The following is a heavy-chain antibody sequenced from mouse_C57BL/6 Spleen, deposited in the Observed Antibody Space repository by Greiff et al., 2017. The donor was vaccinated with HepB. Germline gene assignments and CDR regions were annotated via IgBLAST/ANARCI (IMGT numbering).Heavy chain of an antibody. Sequence: EVKVVESGPGMVKPSQSLSLTCTVTGYSITSGYDWHWIRHFPGNKLEWMGYISYSGSTNYNPSLKSRISITHDTSKHHFFLKLNSVTTEDTATYYCARGGGLLRNYAMDYWGQGTSVTVSS. D-gene: IGHD2-3*01. CDR1: GYSITSGYD. V-gene: IGHV3-1*01. CDR2: ISYSGST. J-gene: IGHJ4*01. CDR3: ARGGGLLRNYAMDY.